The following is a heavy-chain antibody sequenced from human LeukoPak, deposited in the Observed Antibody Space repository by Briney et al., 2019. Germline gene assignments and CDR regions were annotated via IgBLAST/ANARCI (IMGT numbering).Heavy chain of an antibody. CDR1: GYTFTGYY. CDR2: INPNSGGT. V-gene: IGHV1-2*06. Sequence: GASVKVSCKASGYTFTGYYMHWVRQAPGQGLEWMGRINPNSGGTNYAQKFQGRVTMTRDTSINTAYMELSRLRSDDTAKYYCTRDLTISGPIGIWGQGTLVTVSA. CDR3: TRDLTISGPIGI. J-gene: IGHJ4*02. D-gene: IGHD3-9*01.